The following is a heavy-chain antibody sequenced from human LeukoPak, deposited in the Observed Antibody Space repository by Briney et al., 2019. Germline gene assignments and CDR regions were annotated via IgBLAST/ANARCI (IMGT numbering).Heavy chain of an antibody. J-gene: IGHJ3*02. Sequence: SQTLSLACTVSGGSTSSGSYYWSWIRQPAGKGLEWIGRIYTSGSTNYNPSLKSRVTISVGTSKNQFSLKLSSVTAADTAVYYCARGLYSGSYWASAFDIWGQGTMVTVSS. CDR2: IYTSGST. D-gene: IGHD1-26*01. CDR3: ARGLYSGSYWASAFDI. CDR1: GGSTSSGSYY. V-gene: IGHV4-61*02.